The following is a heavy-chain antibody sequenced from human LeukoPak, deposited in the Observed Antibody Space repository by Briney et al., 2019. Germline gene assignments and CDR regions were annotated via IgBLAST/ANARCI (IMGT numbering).Heavy chain of an antibody. D-gene: IGHD3-9*01. CDR3: ARLHYDILTCYYFDY. Sequence: SETLSLTCTVSGGSISSYYWSWIRQPPGKGLEWIGYIYYSGSTNYNPSLKSRVTISVDTSKNQFSLKLSSVTAADTAVYYCARLHYDILTCYYFDYWGQGTLVTVSS. CDR2: IYYSGST. V-gene: IGHV4-59*08. CDR1: GGSISSYY. J-gene: IGHJ4*02.